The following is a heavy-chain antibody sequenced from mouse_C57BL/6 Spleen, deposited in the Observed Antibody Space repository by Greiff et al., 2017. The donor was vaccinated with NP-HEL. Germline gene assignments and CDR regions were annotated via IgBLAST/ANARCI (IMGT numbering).Heavy chain of an antibody. V-gene: IGHV1-50*01. CDR3: AIAAQAQIYFDY. CDR1: GYTFTSYW. D-gene: IGHD3-2*02. Sequence: QVQLQQPGAELVKPGASVKLSCKASGYTFTSYWMQWVKQRPGQGLEWIGEIDPSDCYTKYNQKFKGNATLTVDTSSSTAYIHLSSLTSKYTAVYYCAIAAQAQIYFDYWGQVTTLTVSS. CDR2: IDPSDCYT. J-gene: IGHJ2*01.